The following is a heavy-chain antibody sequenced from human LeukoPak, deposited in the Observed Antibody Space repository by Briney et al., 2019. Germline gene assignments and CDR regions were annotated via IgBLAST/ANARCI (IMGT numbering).Heavy chain of an antibody. Sequence: SETLSLTCSVSGASISRYYGSWIRQSPGKGLEWVGYIYYTGTTTNYNPSLRSRVTISIDTSKNQFSLKVSSVTAADSAVYFCARGPHYHERSRESPSHKYYMYVWNKGTAVTVSS. CDR3: ARGPHYHERSRESPSHKYYMYV. J-gene: IGHJ6*03. CDR1: GASISRYY. D-gene: IGHD3-22*01. CDR2: IYYTGTT. V-gene: IGHV4-59*01.